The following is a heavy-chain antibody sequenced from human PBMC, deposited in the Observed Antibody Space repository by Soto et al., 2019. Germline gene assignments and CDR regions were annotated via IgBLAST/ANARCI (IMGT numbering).Heavy chain of an antibody. V-gene: IGHV4-59*01. CDR1: GGSISSYY. D-gene: IGHD3-9*01. CDR2: IYYRGST. Sequence: SETLSLTCTVSGGSISSYYWSWIRQPPGKGLERIEYIYYRGSTNYNPSLKSRVTISEDTSKNQFSLKLSSVTAADTAVYYCARELRYFDWLTQTDYYYYMDVWGKGTTVTVSS. CDR3: ARELRYFDWLTQTDYYYYMDV. J-gene: IGHJ6*03.